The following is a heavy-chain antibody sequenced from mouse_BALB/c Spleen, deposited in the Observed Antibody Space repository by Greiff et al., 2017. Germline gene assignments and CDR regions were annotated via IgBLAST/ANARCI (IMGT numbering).Heavy chain of an antibody. J-gene: IGHJ4*01. V-gene: IGHV5-9-4*01. CDR3: ARDDYDDDSQYYYAMDY. Sequence: EVQRVESGGGLVKPGGSLKLSCAASGFTFSSYAMSWVRQSPEKRLEWVAEISSGGSYTYYPDTVTGRFTISRDNAKNTLYLEMSSLRSEDTAMYYCARDDYDDDSQYYYAMDYWGQGTSVTVSS. CDR1: GFTFSSYA. CDR2: ISSGGSYT. D-gene: IGHD2-4*01.